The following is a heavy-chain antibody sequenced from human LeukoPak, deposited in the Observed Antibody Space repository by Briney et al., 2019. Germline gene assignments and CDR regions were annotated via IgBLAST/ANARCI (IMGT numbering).Heavy chain of an antibody. Sequence: GRSLRLSCAASGFTFDDYAMHWVRQAPGKGLEWVSGISWNSGSIGYADSVKGRFTISRDNAKNSLYLQMNSLRAEDTALYYCAKGSTFGSGYYYYFDYWGQGTLVTVSS. J-gene: IGHJ4*02. CDR2: ISWNSGSI. CDR1: GFTFDDYA. V-gene: IGHV3-9*01. D-gene: IGHD3-3*01. CDR3: AKGSTFGSGYYYYFDY.